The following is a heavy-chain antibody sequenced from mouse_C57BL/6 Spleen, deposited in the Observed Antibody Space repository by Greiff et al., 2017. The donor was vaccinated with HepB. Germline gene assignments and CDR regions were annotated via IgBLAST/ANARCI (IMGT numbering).Heavy chain of an antibody. J-gene: IGHJ4*01. CDR2: IYPSDSET. V-gene: IGHV1-61*01. CDR1: GYTFTSYW. D-gene: IGHD1-1*01. Sequence: QVQLQKPGAELVRPGSSVKLSCKASGYTFTSYWMDWVKQRPGQGLEWIGNIYPSDSETHYNQKFKDKATLTVDKSSSTAYMQLSSLTSEDSAVYYCARHYGSSSQAMDYWGQGTSVTVSS. CDR3: ARHYGSSSQAMDY.